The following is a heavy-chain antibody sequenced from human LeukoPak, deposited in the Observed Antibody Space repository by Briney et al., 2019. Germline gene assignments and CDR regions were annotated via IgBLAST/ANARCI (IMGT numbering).Heavy chain of an antibody. J-gene: IGHJ3*02. Sequence: PGGSPRLXCAASGFTFSSYSMNWVRQAPGKELEWVSSISSSSSYIYYADSVKGRFTISRDNAKNSLYLQMNSLRAEDTAVYYCARAKRRDGYNPYAFDIWGQGTMVTVSS. CDR3: ARAKRRDGYNPYAFDI. CDR1: GFTFSSYS. D-gene: IGHD5-24*01. CDR2: ISSSSSYI. V-gene: IGHV3-21*01.